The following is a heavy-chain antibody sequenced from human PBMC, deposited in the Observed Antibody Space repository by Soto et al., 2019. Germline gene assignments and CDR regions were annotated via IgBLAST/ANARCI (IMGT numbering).Heavy chain of an antibody. J-gene: IGHJ4*02. Sequence: QVQLQESGPGLVKPSETLSLTCTISGDSISSYYWSWIRQPPGKGLEWIGYIYDSGSTNYNPSLKSRVTISLDTSKNQFSLKLTSVTAADTAVYYCAAPPRYWGQGTLVTVSS. V-gene: IGHV4-59*01. CDR2: IYDSGST. CDR1: GDSISSYY. CDR3: AAPPRY. D-gene: IGHD6-6*01.